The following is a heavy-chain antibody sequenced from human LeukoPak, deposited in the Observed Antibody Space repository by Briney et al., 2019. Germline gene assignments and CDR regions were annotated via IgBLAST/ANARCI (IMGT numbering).Heavy chain of an antibody. Sequence: PSETLSLTCNVSGGSISSYYWSWIRQPPGKGLEWIGEINHSGSTNYNPSLKSRVTISVDTSKNQFSLKLSAVTAADTAVYYCARGKKRIQLWPFFDYWGQGTLVTVSS. V-gene: IGHV4-34*01. J-gene: IGHJ4*02. D-gene: IGHD5-18*01. CDR1: GGSISSYY. CDR3: ARGKKRIQLWPFFDY. CDR2: INHSGST.